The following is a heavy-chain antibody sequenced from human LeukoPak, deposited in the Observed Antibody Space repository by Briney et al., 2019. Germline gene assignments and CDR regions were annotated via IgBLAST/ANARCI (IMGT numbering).Heavy chain of an antibody. V-gene: IGHV4-59*11. CDR3: ARDPAGSGWYDP. Sequence: SETLSPTCTVSGGSISSHYWGWIRQPPGKGLEWIGYMSYAGTTKYNPSLKSRVTISVDTSKNQVSMKLTSVSAADTAVYHCARDPAGSGWYDPWGPGTLVAVSS. CDR2: MSYAGTT. D-gene: IGHD1-26*01. J-gene: IGHJ5*02. CDR1: GGSISSHY.